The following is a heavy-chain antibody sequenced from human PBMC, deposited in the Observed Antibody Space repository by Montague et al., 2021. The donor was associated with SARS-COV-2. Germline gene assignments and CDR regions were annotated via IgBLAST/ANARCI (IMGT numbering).Heavy chain of an antibody. D-gene: IGHD5-12*01. J-gene: IGHJ4*02. Sequence: QSGAEVKTPGESLGISCKVSGYIFISHWITWVRQMPGKGLEWMGRIDPSDSYTNYSPSFQGHVSISVDKSISTAYLQWSSLKASDTAMYYCARRGRPYSGYTTGYFDYWGQGTLVTVSS. CDR1: GYIFISHW. CDR2: IDPSDSYT. V-gene: IGHV5-10-1*01. CDR3: ARRGRPYSGYTTGYFDY.